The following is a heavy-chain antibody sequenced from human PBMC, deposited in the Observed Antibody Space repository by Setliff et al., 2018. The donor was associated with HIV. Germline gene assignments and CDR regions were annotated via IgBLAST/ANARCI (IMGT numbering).Heavy chain of an antibody. J-gene: IGHJ3*02. V-gene: IGHV1-18*01. D-gene: IGHD2-15*01. CDR1: GYTFSSFG. CDR2: ISAYKGNT. Sequence: ASVNVSCKASGYTFSSFGISWVRQAPGQGLEWMGWISAYKGNTNYAQKLQGRVTMTTDASTSTDYMELRSLRSDDTAVYYCARAGYWLGYDAFDIWGQGTMVTVSS. CDR3: ARAGYWLGYDAFDI.